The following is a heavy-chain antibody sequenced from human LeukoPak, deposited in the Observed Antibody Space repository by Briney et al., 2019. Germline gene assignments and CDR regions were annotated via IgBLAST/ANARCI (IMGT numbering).Heavy chain of an antibody. CDR3: ARLVRGVIPFDY. Sequence: GSSVKVFCKASGRTFSSYAISWVGQAPGQGLEWMGGSIPIFGTANYAQKLQARVTITADESTSTAYMELSSLRSEDTPVYSCARLVRGVIPFDYWGQGTLVTVSS. J-gene: IGHJ4*02. CDR2: SIPIFGTA. V-gene: IGHV1-69*01. D-gene: IGHD3-10*01. CDR1: GRTFSSYA.